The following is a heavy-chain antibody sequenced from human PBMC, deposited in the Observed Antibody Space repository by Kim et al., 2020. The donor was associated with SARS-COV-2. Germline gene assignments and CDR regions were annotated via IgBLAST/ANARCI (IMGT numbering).Heavy chain of an antibody. V-gene: IGHV3-74*03. CDR1: GFTFRSYW. CDR3: ARALWGWGWDILDV. J-gene: IGHJ3*01. Sequence: GGSLRLSCAASGFTFRSYWMHWVRQVPGGGLEWVSRINNDESSKTYGDSVEGRFTISRDNAKNKVYLQMTSLRAEDTAVYYCARALWGWGWDILDVWGQG. CDR2: INNDESSK. D-gene: IGHD6-19*01.